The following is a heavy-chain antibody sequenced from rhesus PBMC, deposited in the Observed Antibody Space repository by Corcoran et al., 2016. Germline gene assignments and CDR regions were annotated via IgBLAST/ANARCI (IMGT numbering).Heavy chain of an antibody. Sequence: QVQLQESGPGVVKPSEPLSLTCAVSGGTISSGYCYWSWLRQPPGKGLEWIGGIYSKSESTNYNPSLKSRVTISKDTSKNQFSLKLSSVTATDTAVYYCARDLNYVRSLDVWGRGVLVTVSS. J-gene: IGHJ5-2*02. D-gene: IGHD4-17*01. CDR3: ARDLNYVRSLDV. V-gene: IGHV4S12*01. CDR1: GGTISSGYCY. CDR2: IYSKSEST.